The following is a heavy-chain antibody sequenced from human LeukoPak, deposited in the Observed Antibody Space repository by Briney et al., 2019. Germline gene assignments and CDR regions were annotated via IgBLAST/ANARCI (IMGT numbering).Heavy chain of an antibody. CDR3: ARDLGGPYSSFPNWFDP. D-gene: IGHD6-6*01. Sequence: ASVKVSCKASGYTFTSYAISWVRQAPGQGLEWMGGIIPIFGTANYAQKFQGRVTITTDESTSTAYMELSSLRSEDTAVYYCARDLGGPYSSFPNWFDPWGQGTLVTVSS. CDR2: IIPIFGTA. V-gene: IGHV1-69*05. J-gene: IGHJ5*02. CDR1: GYTFTSYA.